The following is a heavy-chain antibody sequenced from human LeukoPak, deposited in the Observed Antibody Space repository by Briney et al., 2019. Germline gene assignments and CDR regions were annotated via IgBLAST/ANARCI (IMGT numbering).Heavy chain of an antibody. Sequence: SGGSLRLSCAASGFTVSSYWMDWVRQAPGKGLVCVSAISSDGSSTSYANSVKGRFTISRDKSKDKLYLQMGSQRAEDIAVYYCAGGHFDWLPYDYWGQGTLVTVSS. J-gene: IGHJ4*02. CDR3: AGGHFDWLPYDY. CDR1: GFTVSSYW. D-gene: IGHD3-9*01. V-gene: IGHV3-64*01. CDR2: ISSDGSST.